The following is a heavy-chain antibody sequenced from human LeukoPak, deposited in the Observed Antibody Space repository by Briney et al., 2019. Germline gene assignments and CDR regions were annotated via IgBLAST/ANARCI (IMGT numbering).Heavy chain of an antibody. D-gene: IGHD2-2*02. CDR2: IIPIFRTA. V-gene: IGHV1-69*05. CDR1: GGTFSSYA. Sequence: GASVRVSCKASGGTFSSYAFSWVRQAPGQGLEWMGGIIPIFRTANYAHNFQGRVTITTDESTSTAYMELSRLRSEDTAVYYCAGGPYCSSTSCYTRSYFYYYMDVWGKGTTVTVSS. CDR3: AGGPYCSSTSCYTRSYFYYYMDV. J-gene: IGHJ6*03.